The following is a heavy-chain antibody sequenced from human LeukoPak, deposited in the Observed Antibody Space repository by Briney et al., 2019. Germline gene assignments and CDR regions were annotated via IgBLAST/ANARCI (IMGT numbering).Heavy chain of an antibody. D-gene: IGHD2-2*01. CDR3: AKGLVPAAIRVVDY. CDR1: GFTFSSYA. Sequence: GGSLRLSCAASGFTFSSYAMSWVRQAPGKGLEWVSAIRASGGSAYYADSVKGRFTISRDNSQNTLYLQVNSLRAEDTAVYYCAKGLVPAAIRVVDYWGQGTLVTVSS. V-gene: IGHV3-23*01. CDR2: IRASGGSA. J-gene: IGHJ4*02.